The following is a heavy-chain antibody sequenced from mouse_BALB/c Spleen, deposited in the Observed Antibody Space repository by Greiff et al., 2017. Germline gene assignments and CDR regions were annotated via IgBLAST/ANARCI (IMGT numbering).Heavy chain of an antibody. CDR2: ISDGGSYT. CDR3: ARDRDNYSWFAY. D-gene: IGHD1-3*01. CDR1: GFTFSDYY. J-gene: IGHJ3*01. Sequence: EVQLVESGGGLVKPGGSLKLSCAASGFTFSDYYMYWVRQTPEKRLEWVATISDGGSYTYYPDSVKGRFTISRDNAKNNLYLQMSSLKSEDTAMYYCARDRDNYSWFAYWGQGTLVTVSA. V-gene: IGHV5-4*02.